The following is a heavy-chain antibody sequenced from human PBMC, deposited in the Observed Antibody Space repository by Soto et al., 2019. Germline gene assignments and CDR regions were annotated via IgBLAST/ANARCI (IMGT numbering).Heavy chain of an antibody. D-gene: IGHD3-10*01. V-gene: IGHV3-30*18. CDR3: AKEAMVRGVMVY. CDR2: ISYDGSNK. J-gene: IGHJ4*02. CDR1: GFTFSSYG. Sequence: QVQLVESGGGVVQPGRSLRLSCAASGFTFSSYGMHWVRQAPGKGLEWVAVISYDGSNKYYADSVKGRFTISRDNSKNTLYLQMNSLRAEDTAVYYCAKEAMVRGVMVYWGQGTLVTVSS.